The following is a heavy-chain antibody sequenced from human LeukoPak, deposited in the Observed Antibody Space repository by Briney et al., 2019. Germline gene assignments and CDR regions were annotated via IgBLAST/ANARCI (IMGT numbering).Heavy chain of an antibody. Sequence: SETLSLTCAVYGGSFSGYYWSWIRQPPGKGLEWIGEINHGGSTNYNPSLKSRVTISVDTSKNQFSLTLSSATAADTAVYYCARDDPYYIDYWGQGTLVTVSS. D-gene: IGHD1-1*01. J-gene: IGHJ4*02. V-gene: IGHV4-34*01. CDR2: INHGGST. CDR1: GGSFSGYY. CDR3: ARDDPYYIDY.